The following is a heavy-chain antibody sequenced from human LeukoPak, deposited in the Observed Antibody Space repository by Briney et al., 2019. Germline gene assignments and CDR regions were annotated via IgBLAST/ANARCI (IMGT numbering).Heavy chain of an antibody. Sequence: AGGSLRLSCAASGFTFSSYEMNWVRQAPGKWLEWVSYISSSGSTIYYADSVKGRFTISRDNAKNSLYLQMNSLRAEDTAVYYCARDPVLLRFDYWGQGTLVTVYS. CDR3: ARDPVLLRFDY. J-gene: IGHJ4*02. CDR2: ISSSGSTI. CDR1: GFTFSSYE. D-gene: IGHD2-21*02. V-gene: IGHV3-48*03.